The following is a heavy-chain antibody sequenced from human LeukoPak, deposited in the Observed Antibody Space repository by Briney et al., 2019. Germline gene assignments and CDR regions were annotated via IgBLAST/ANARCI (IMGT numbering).Heavy chain of an antibody. J-gene: IGHJ4*02. D-gene: IGHD3-10*02. Sequence: PGVSLRLSCAAPGFTFSSYGMIWVRQAPGKGLEWLSYLSNTGNIHYAQSVKGRFTISRDNAKSSLYLQMDGLRAEDTAVYYCARRGDSPMIGDHWGQGILVTVAS. CDR2: LSNTGNI. V-gene: IGHV3-48*01. CDR1: GFTFSSYG. CDR3: ARRGDSPMIGDH.